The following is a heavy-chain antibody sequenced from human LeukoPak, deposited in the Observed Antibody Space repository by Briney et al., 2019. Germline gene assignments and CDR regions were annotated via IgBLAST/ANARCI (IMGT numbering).Heavy chain of an antibody. D-gene: IGHD5-24*01. CDR1: GFTFSDYY. Sequence: GGSLRLSCAASGFTFSDYYMSWIRQAPGKGLEWVSYISSSGSTIYYADSVKGRFTISRDNAKNSLYLQMNSLRAEDTAVYYCAREDRFDDGYNFCDWGQGTLVTVSS. CDR3: AREDRFDDGYNFCD. J-gene: IGHJ4*02. V-gene: IGHV3-11*04. CDR2: ISSSGSTI.